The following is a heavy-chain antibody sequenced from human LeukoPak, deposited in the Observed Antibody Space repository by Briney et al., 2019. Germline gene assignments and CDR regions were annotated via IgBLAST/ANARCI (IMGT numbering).Heavy chain of an antibody. Sequence: GGSLRLSCAASGFTFSSYWMHWVRQAPGKGXEWVSVIYSGGSTYYSDSVKGRFTISRDNSKNTLYLQMNSLRAEDTAVYYCARDIVVVPAAMGPPPYYYYYYGMDVWGQGTTVTVSS. CDR2: IYSGGST. V-gene: IGHV3-66*01. CDR3: ARDIVVVPAAMGPPPYYYYYYGMDV. D-gene: IGHD2-2*01. J-gene: IGHJ6*02. CDR1: GFTFSSYW.